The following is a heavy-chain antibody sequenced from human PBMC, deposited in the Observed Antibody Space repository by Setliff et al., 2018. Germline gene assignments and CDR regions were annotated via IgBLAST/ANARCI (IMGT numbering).Heavy chain of an antibody. CDR3: AKDLTQSDY. V-gene: IGHV3-74*01. D-gene: IGHD7-27*01. CDR2: IKSDGSGT. CDR1: GFTFSSYW. Sequence: LRLSCAASGFTFSSYWMHWVRQAPGKGLVWVSRIKSDGSGTTYADSVKGRFTISRDNAKNTLYLQMNSLRAEDTAVYYCAKDLTQSDYWGQGTLVTVSS. J-gene: IGHJ4*02.